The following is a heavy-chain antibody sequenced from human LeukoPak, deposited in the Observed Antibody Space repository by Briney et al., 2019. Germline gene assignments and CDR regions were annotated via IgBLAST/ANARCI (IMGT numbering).Heavy chain of an antibody. Sequence: SETLSLTCTVSGGSISSSNWWSWVRQPPGKGLEWIGEIYHGGSTNYNPSLKSRVTISVDRSKNQFSLKLSSVTAADTAVYYCASHDYGDSYYFDYWGQGTLVTVSS. V-gene: IGHV4-4*02. CDR1: GGSISSSNW. CDR2: IYHGGST. J-gene: IGHJ4*02. D-gene: IGHD4-17*01. CDR3: ASHDYGDSYYFDY.